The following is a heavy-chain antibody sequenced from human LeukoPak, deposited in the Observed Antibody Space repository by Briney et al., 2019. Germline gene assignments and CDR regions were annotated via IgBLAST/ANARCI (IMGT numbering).Heavy chain of an antibody. J-gene: IGHJ4*02. Sequence: PSETLSLTCTVSGGSISSYYWSWIRQPPGKGLEWIGYIYYSGSTNYNPSPKSRVTISVDTSKNQFSLKLSSVTAADTAVYYCARGPGIAAAGKAYYFDYWGQGTLVTVSS. CDR1: GGSISSYY. D-gene: IGHD6-13*01. CDR3: ARGPGIAAAGKAYYFDY. CDR2: IYYSGST. V-gene: IGHV4-59*01.